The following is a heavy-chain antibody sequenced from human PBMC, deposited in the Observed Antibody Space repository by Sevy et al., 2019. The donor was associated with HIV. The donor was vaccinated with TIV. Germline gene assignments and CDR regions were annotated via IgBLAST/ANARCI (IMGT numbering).Heavy chain of an antibody. V-gene: IGHV3-21*01. Sequence: GGSLRLSCAASGFTFSSYSMNWVRQAPGKGLEWVSSISSSSSYIYYADSVKGRFTISRDNAKNSLYLQMNSLRAEDTAVYYCARELRPDYYYGMDVWGQGTTVTVSS. CDR1: GFTFSSYS. CDR3: ARELRPDYYYGMDV. J-gene: IGHJ6*02. CDR2: ISSSSSYI. D-gene: IGHD2-21*02.